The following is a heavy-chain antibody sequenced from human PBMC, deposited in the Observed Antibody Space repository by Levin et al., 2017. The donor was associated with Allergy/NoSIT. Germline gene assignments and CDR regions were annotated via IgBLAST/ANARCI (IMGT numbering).Heavy chain of an antibody. Sequence: KTGGSLRLSCKGSGYIFTSYWIGWVRQMPGKGLDWMGIIYPGDSDTRYSPSFQGQVTISVDKSISTAYLQWSSLKASDTAIYYCARHPYGDYDRFDYWGQGTLVTVSS. CDR1: GYIFTSYW. CDR2: IYPGDSDT. D-gene: IGHD4-17*01. CDR3: ARHPYGDYDRFDY. V-gene: IGHV5-51*01. J-gene: IGHJ4*02.